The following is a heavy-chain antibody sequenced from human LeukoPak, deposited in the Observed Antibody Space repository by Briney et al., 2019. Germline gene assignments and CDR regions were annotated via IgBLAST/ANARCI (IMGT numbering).Heavy chain of an antibody. D-gene: IGHD2-2*01. CDR1: GFTFSSYS. CDR2: INGSGGST. J-gene: IGHJ4*02. CDR3: AKEVVVVPAAVVDY. Sequence: GGSLRLSCAASGFTFSSYSMNWVRQAPGKGLEWVSAINGSGGSTYYADSVKGRFTISRDNSKNTLYLQMNSLRAEDTAVYYCAKEVVVVPAAVVDYWGQGTLVTVSS. V-gene: IGHV3-23*01.